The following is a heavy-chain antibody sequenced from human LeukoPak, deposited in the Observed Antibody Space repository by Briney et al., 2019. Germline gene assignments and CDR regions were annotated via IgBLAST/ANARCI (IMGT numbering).Heavy chain of an antibody. V-gene: IGHV3-9*01. Sequence: GGSLRLSCAASGFTFDDYAMHWVRHAPGKGLEWVSGISWNSGSIVYADSVKGRFTISRDNAKNSLYLQMNSLRAEDTALYYCAKDHYYDSSGYFSPLDYWGQGTLVTVSS. CDR2: ISWNSGSI. J-gene: IGHJ4*02. CDR3: AKDHYYDSSGYFSPLDY. D-gene: IGHD3-22*01. CDR1: GFTFDDYA.